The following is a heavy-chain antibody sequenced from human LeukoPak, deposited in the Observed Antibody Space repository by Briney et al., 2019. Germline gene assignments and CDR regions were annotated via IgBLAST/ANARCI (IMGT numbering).Heavy chain of an antibody. J-gene: IGHJ4*02. D-gene: IGHD2/OR15-2a*01. CDR3: VRLSASGPSMRSFDF. CDR2: IYPGDSHT. V-gene: IGHV5-51*03. Sequence: PGESLTISCNLSGYTFTNYWIAWVRQTPGKSLEWMGSIYPGDSHTTFSPSFQGLATISANNSIHTALLHWSSLKASDTAMYYCVRLSASGPSMRSFDFWGQGTLVTVAS. CDR1: GYTFTNYW.